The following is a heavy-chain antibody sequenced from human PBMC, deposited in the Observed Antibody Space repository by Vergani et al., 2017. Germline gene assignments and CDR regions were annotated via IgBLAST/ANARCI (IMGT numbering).Heavy chain of an antibody. D-gene: IGHD3-22*01. V-gene: IGHV4-59*01. J-gene: IGHJ6*03. CDR3: ARGGVVITYYYMDV. CDR2: IYYSGST. CDR1: GGSISSYY. Sequence: QVQLQESGPGLVKPSETLSLTCTVPGGSISSYYWSWIRQPPGKGLEWIGYIYYSGSTNYNPSLKSRVTISVDTSKNQFSLKLSSVTAADTAVYYCARGGVVITYYYMDVWGKGTTVTVSS.